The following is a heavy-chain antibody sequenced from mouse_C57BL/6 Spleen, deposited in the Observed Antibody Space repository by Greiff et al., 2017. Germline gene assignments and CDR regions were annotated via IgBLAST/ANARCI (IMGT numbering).Heavy chain of an antibody. CDR2: IYPGDGDT. CDR3: AREKAGSQYYFDY. Sequence: VQLQQSGPELVKPGASVKISCKASGYAFSSSWMNWVKQRPGKGLEWIGRIYPGDGDTNYNGKFKGKATLTADKSSSTAYMQLSSLTSEDSAVYFCAREKAGSQYYFDYWGQGTTLTVSS. J-gene: IGHJ2*01. CDR1: GYAFSSSW. V-gene: IGHV1-82*01.